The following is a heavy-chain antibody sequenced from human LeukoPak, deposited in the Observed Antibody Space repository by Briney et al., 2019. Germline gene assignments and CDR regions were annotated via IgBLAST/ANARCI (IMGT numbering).Heavy chain of an antibody. CDR3: AKVSVWSGYYSGMDV. D-gene: IGHD3-3*01. CDR2: ISGSGGST. CDR1: GFTFSSFA. V-gene: IGHV3-23*01. J-gene: IGHJ6*02. Sequence: GGSLRLSCAASGFTFSSFAMSWVRQAPGKGLEWVSAISGSGGSTYYADSVKGRFTISRDNSKNTLYLQMNSLRAEDTAVYYCAKVSVWSGYYSGMDVWGQGTTVTVSS.